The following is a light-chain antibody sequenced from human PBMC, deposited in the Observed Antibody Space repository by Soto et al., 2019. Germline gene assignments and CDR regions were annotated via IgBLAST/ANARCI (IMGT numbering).Light chain of an antibody. V-gene: IGLV2-14*01. Sequence: QSVLTQPASVSGSPGQSITISCTGTSSDVGGYNFVSWYQQHPGKAPKLMISEVSNRPSGVSNRFSGSKSGNTASLTISGLQAEDEAYYYCSSYTITTALVFGSGTKV. CDR2: EVS. J-gene: IGLJ1*01. CDR3: SSYTITTALV. CDR1: SSDVGGYNF.